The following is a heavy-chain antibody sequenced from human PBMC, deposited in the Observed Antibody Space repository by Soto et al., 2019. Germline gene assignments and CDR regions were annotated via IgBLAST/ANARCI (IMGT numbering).Heavy chain of an antibody. Sequence: PGESLKISCKISGYSFTGYWITWVRQMPGKGLEWMGRINPSDSYTDYSPSFQGHVTFSTDRSISTVYLQWDSLKTSDTAMYYCARRQWLGKGVDYWGQGTLVTVSS. J-gene: IGHJ4*02. CDR2: INPSDSYT. CDR3: ARRQWLGKGVDY. D-gene: IGHD6-19*01. V-gene: IGHV5-10-1*01. CDR1: GYSFTGYW.